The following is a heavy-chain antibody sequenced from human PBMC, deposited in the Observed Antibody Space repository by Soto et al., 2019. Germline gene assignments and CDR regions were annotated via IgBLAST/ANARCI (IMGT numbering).Heavy chain of an antibody. J-gene: IGHJ6*03. CDR2: IYYSGST. V-gene: IGHV4-39*01. CDR1: GGSISSSSYY. Sequence: PSETLSLTCTVSGGSISSSSYYWGWIRQPPGKGLEWIGSIYYSGSTYYNPSLKSRVTISVDTSKNQFSLKLSSVTAADTAVYYCASTSIGGIAAEGELYYYYYMDVWGKGTTVTVSS. CDR3: ASTSIGGIAAEGELYYYYYMDV. D-gene: IGHD6-13*01.